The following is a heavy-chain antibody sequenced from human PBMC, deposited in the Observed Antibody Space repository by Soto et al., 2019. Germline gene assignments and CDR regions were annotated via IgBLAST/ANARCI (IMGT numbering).Heavy chain of an antibody. CDR1: GGSISSGGYY. CDR2: IYYSGST. Sequence: SETLSLTSTVSGGSISSGGYYWSWIRQHPGKGLEWIGYIYYSGSTYYNPSLKSRVTISVDTSKNQISRKLSSVTAADTAVYYCARDSWERRSYYYGMDVWGQGTTVTVSS. CDR3: ARDSWERRSYYYGMDV. V-gene: IGHV4-31*03. J-gene: IGHJ6*02. D-gene: IGHD1-26*01.